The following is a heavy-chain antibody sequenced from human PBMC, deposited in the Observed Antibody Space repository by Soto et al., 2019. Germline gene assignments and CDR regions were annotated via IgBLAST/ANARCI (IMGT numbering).Heavy chain of an antibody. V-gene: IGHV3-23*01. CDR1: GFTFSGYA. J-gene: IGHJ4*02. Sequence: EVQLLESGGGLVQPGGSLTVSCLASGFTFSGYAMSWVRQAPGKGLEWVSGISGSGSATYTADSVKGRFTISRDNSKNTLFLQMNSLRAEDTAIYYCAKDVAYDASYYFDYWGQGALVTVSS. CDR3: AKDVAYDASYYFDY. CDR2: ISGSGSAT. D-gene: IGHD5-12*01.